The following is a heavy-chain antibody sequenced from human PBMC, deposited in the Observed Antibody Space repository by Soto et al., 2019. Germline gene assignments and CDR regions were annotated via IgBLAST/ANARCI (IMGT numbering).Heavy chain of an antibody. CDR3: ARDWYCSGGSCRDTFDI. J-gene: IGHJ3*02. CDR1: GDSFTSYG. D-gene: IGHD2-15*01. V-gene: IGHV1-18*01. CDR2: ISGYNDNP. Sequence: GASVKVSSKASGDSFTSYGISWVRQAPGQGLEWMGWISGYNDNPRYAQNLQGLQGRVTMTTDTSTSTAYMELRSLRSDDTALYYCARDWYCSGGSCRDTFDILGKGTMVTVSS.